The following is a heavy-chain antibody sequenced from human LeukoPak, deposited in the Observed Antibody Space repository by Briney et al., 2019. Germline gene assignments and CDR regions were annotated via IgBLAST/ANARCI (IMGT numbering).Heavy chain of an antibody. V-gene: IGHV3-7*01. D-gene: IGHD3-10*01. J-gene: IGHJ4*02. CDR2: IKQDGSEK. Sequence: GGSLRLSCAASGFTFSSYWMSWVRQAPGKGLEWVANIKQDGSEKYYVDSVKGRVTISRDNAKNSLYLQMNSLRAEDTAVYYCATRGVVIRVILVGFHKEAYYFDSWGQGALVTVSS. CDR3: ATRGVVIRVILVGFHKEAYYFDS. CDR1: GFTFSSYW.